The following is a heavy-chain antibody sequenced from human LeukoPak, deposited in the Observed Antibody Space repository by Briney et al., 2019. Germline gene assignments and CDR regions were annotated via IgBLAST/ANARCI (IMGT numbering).Heavy chain of an antibody. CDR3: ARAGDSSSWYPLDY. V-gene: IGHV4-59*08. D-gene: IGHD6-13*01. J-gene: IGHJ4*02. CDR1: GGSISSYY. Sequence: PSETLSLTCTVSGGSISSYYWSWIRQPPGKGLEWIGYIYYRGSTNYNPSLKSRVTISVDTSKNQFSLKLSSVTAADTAVYYCARAGDSSSWYPLDYWGQGTLVTVSS. CDR2: IYYRGST.